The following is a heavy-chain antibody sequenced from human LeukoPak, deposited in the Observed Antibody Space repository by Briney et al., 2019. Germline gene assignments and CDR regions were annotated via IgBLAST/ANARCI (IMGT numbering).Heavy chain of an antibody. J-gene: IGHJ5*02. V-gene: IGHV4-59*01. Sequence: PSETLSLTCTVSGGSISSYYWSWIRRPPGKGLEWIGYIYYGGSTNYNPSLKSRVTISVDTSKNQFSLKLSSVTAADTAVYYCARGLWFGESNWFDPWGQGTLVTVSS. D-gene: IGHD3-10*01. CDR2: IYYGGST. CDR3: ARGLWFGESNWFDP. CDR1: GGSISSYY.